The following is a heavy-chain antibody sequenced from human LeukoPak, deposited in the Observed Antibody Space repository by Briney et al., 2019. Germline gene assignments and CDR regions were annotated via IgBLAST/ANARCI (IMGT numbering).Heavy chain of an antibody. CDR3: AKSEYCSGGSCYSHDAFDI. Sequence: GGSLRLSCAASGFTSSTYGMHWVRQAPGKGLEWVAVIWYDGSKKYYADSVKGRFTISRDDSKNTLYLQMNSLRAEDTAVYYCAKSEYCSGGSCYSHDAFDIWGQGTMVTVSS. J-gene: IGHJ3*02. CDR2: IWYDGSKK. V-gene: IGHV3-30*02. CDR1: GFTSSTYG. D-gene: IGHD2-15*01.